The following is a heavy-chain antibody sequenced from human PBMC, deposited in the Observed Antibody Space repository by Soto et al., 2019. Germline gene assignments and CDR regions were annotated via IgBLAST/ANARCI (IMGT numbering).Heavy chain of an antibody. J-gene: IGHJ4*02. Sequence: QVQLQQWGAGLLKPSETLSLTCAVYGGSFSGYYWSWIRQPPGKGLEWIGEINHSGSTNYNPSLKSRVNISVDTAKNQFSLKLSSVTAADTAVYYCARFYCSGCSCYGYGYFDYWGQGTLVTVSS. CDR2: INHSGST. D-gene: IGHD2-15*01. CDR3: ARFYCSGCSCYGYGYFDY. CDR1: GGSFSGYY. V-gene: IGHV4-34*01.